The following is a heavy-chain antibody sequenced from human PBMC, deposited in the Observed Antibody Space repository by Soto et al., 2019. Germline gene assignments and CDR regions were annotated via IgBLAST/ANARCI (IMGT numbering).Heavy chain of an antibody. CDR1: GYTFTSYD. D-gene: IGHD6-13*01. V-gene: IGHV1-8*01. J-gene: IGHJ6*02. CDR2: MNPNSGNT. Sequence: QVQLVQSGAEVKKPGASVKVSCKASGYTFTSYDINWVRQATGQGLEWMGWMNPNSGNTGYAQKFQGRVTMTRNTSISTAYMELCSLRSEDTAVYYCASKYSSSWYPKYYYYGMDVWGQGTTVTVSS. CDR3: ASKYSSSWYPKYYYYGMDV.